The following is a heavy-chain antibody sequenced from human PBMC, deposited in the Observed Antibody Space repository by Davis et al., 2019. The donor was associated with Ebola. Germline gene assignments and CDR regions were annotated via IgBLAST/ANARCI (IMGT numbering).Heavy chain of an antibody. J-gene: IGHJ6*02. V-gene: IGHV4-59*08. Sequence: PGGSLRLSCTVSGGSISSYYWSWIRQPPGKGLEWIGYIYYSGSTNYNPSLKSRVTISVDTSKNQFSLKLSSVTAADTAVYYCARCIAEENNYVYYYYYGMDVWGQGTTVTVSS. CDR2: IYYSGST. CDR3: ARCIAEENNYVYYYYYGMDV. CDR1: GGSISSYY. D-gene: IGHD6-13*01.